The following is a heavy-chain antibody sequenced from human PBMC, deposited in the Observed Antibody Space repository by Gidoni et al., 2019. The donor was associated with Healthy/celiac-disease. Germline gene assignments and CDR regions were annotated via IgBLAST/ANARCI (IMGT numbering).Heavy chain of an antibody. CDR2: INHSGST. CDR3: ARAFRLVVVVAATGGDDNWFDP. J-gene: IGHJ5*02. D-gene: IGHD2-15*01. Sequence: QVQLQQWGAGLLKPSETLSLTCAVYGGSFSGYYWSWIRQPPGKGLEWIGEINHSGSTNYNPSLKSRVTISVDTSKNQFSLKLSSVTAADTAVYYCARAFRLVVVVAATGGDDNWFDPWGQGTLVTVSS. CDR1: GGSFSGYY. V-gene: IGHV4-34*01.